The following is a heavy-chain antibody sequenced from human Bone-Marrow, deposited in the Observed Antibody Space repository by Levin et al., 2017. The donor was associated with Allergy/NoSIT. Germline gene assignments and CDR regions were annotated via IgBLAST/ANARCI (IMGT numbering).Heavy chain of an antibody. D-gene: IGHD2-2*01. CDR3: AKDRSLRYCSSTSCPYYGMDV. J-gene: IGHJ6*02. CDR2: ISYDGSNK. CDR1: GFTFSSYG. V-gene: IGHV3-30*18. Sequence: SCAASGFTFSSYGMHWVRQAPGKGLEWVAVISYDGSNKYYADSVKGRFTISRDNSKNTLYLQMNSLRAEDTAVYYCAKDRSLRYCSSTSCPYYGMDVWGQGTTVTVSS.